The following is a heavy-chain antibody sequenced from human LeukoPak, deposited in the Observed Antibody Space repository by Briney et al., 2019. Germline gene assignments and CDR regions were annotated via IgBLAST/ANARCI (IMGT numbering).Heavy chain of an antibody. Sequence: GGSLRLSCAASGFTFDDYAMHWVRQAPGKGLEWVSGISWNSGSIGYADSVKGRFTISRDNAKNSLYLQMNSLRDEDTALYYCAKDSIAVAGTYFQHWGQGTLVTVSS. V-gene: IGHV3-9*01. J-gene: IGHJ1*01. CDR3: AKDSIAVAGTYFQH. CDR1: GFTFDDYA. CDR2: ISWNSGSI. D-gene: IGHD6-19*01.